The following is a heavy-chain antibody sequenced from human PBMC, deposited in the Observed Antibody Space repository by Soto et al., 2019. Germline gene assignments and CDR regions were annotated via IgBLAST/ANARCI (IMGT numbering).Heavy chain of an antibody. J-gene: IGHJ6*02. D-gene: IGHD3-10*01. Sequence: ASVKVSCKASGYTFTSYDINWVRQATGQGLEWMGWMNPNSGNTGYAKKFKGRVTMTRNTSISTAYMELSSLRSEDTAVYYCARDLSGPYYYYGMDVWGQGTTVTVSS. V-gene: IGHV1-8*01. CDR3: ARDLSGPYYYYGMDV. CDR1: GYTFTSYD. CDR2: MNPNSGNT.